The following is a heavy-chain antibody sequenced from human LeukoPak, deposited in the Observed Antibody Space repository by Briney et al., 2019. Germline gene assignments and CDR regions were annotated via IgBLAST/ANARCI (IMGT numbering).Heavy chain of an antibody. V-gene: IGHV3-23*01. D-gene: IGHD5-18*01. CDR3: AKNQDTAMKIGMDV. CDR2: ISGSGGST. J-gene: IGHJ6*02. CDR1: GFTFSSYA. Sequence: PGGSLRLSCAASGFTFSSYAMSWVCQAPGKGLEWVSAISGSGGSTYYADSVKGRFTISRDNSKNTLYLQMNSLRAEDTAVYYCAKNQDTAMKIGMDVWGQGTTVTVSS.